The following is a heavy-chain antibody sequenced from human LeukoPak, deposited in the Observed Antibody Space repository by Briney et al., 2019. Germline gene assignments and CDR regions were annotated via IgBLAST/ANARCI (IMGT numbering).Heavy chain of an antibody. CDR3: ARRGSSWYFGLIDY. Sequence: SETLSLTCAVYGGSFSGYYWSWIRQPPGKGLEWIGEINHSGSTNYNPSLKSRVNISVDTSKNQFSLKLSSVTAADTAVYYCARRGSSWYFGLIDYWGQGTLVTVSS. D-gene: IGHD6-13*01. CDR2: INHSGST. V-gene: IGHV4-34*01. CDR1: GGSFSGYY. J-gene: IGHJ4*01.